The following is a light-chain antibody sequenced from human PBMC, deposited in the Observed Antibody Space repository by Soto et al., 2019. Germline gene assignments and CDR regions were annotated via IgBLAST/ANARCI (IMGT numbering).Light chain of an antibody. V-gene: IGKV1-12*01. J-gene: IGKJ4*01. CDR2: AAS. CDR1: QDINKY. CDR3: QQTKGFPLT. Sequence: DIQMTQSPSSLSASEGDRVTITCRASQDINKYLAWYQQIPGKAPKLLIFAASTLQSGVPSRFSASGSGTDFTLTVGGLQPEDAATYSCQQTKGFPLTCGGGTKVEIK.